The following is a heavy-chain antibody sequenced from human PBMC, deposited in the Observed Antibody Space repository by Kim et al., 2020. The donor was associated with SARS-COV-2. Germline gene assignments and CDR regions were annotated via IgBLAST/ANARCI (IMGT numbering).Heavy chain of an antibody. Sequence: SQTLSLTCAVYGGSFSGYYWSWIRQPPGKGLEWIGEINHSGSTNYNPSLKSRVTISVDTSKNQFSLKLSSVTAADTAVYYCARVGVYQWERRDYWGQGTLVTVSS. CDR1: GGSFSGYY. J-gene: IGHJ4*02. CDR2: INHSGST. D-gene: IGHD1-26*01. CDR3: ARVGVYQWERRDY. V-gene: IGHV4-34*01.